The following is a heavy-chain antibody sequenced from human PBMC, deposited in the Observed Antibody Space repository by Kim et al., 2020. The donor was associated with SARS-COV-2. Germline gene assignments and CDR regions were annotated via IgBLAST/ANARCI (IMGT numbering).Heavy chain of an antibody. J-gene: IGHJ5*02. D-gene: IGHD3-3*01. CDR1: GGSFSGYY. Sequence: SETLSLTCAVYGGSFSGYYWSWIRQPPGKGLEWIGEINHSGSTNYNPSLKSRVTISADTSKNQFSLKLSSVTAADTAVYYFARGLIFGVVINSNWFYPWGQGTLVTVSS. V-gene: IGHV4-34*01. CDR3: ARGLIFGVVINSNWFYP. CDR2: INHSGST.